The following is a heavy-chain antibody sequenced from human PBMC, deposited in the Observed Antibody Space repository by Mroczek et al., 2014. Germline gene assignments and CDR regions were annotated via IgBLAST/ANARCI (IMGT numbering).Heavy chain of an antibody. CDR1: GGSISSYY. Sequence: QVQLQESGPGLVKPSETLSLTCTVSGGSISSYYWSWIRQPPGKGLEWIGYIYYSGSTNYNPSLKSRVTISVDTSKNQFSLKLSSVTAADTAVYYCARGPVVVVTASPPDIDYWGQGTLVTVSS. J-gene: IGHJ4*02. CDR3: ARGPVVVVTASPPDIDY. V-gene: IGHV4-59*01. CDR2: IYYSGST. D-gene: IGHD2-21*02.